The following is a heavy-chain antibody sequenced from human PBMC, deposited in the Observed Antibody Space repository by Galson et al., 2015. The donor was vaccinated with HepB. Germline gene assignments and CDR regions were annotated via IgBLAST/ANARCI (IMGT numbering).Heavy chain of an antibody. CDR2: INPDGSEK. J-gene: IGHJ6*02. CDR1: GFTFSVHW. CDR3: ARGHYGLDV. V-gene: IGHV3-7*03. Sequence: SLRLSCAASGFTFSVHWMSWVRQAPGKGLEWVANINPDGSEKDYADSVKGRSTISRDNIENSLYLQMNSLRAEDTAMYYCARGHYGLDVWGQGTTVIVSS.